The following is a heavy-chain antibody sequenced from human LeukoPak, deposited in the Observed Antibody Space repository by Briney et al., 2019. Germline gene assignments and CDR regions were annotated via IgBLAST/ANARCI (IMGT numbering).Heavy chain of an antibody. Sequence: GGSLRLSCAASGFTFSSYAMSWVRQAPGKGLEWVSAISGSGGSTYYADSVKGRFTISRDNSKNTLYLQMNSLRAEGTAVYYCAKALLAYCGGDCYSYFQHWGQGTLVTVSS. CDR1: GFTFSSYA. D-gene: IGHD2-21*01. J-gene: IGHJ1*01. CDR3: AKALLAYCGGDCYSYFQH. V-gene: IGHV3-23*01. CDR2: ISGSGGST.